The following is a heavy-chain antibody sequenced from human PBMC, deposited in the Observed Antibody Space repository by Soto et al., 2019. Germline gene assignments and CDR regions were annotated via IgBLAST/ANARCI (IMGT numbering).Heavy chain of an antibody. Sequence: SVKVSCKASGGTFSSYAISWVRQAPGQGLEWMGGITPIFGTANYAQKFQGRVTITADESTSTAYMELSSLRSEDTAVYYCASSFVDPLGYCISTSCVDHHYGMAFWGQGTSVPVSS. D-gene: IGHD2-2*01. CDR2: ITPIFGTA. J-gene: IGHJ6*02. CDR1: GGTFSSYA. CDR3: ASSFVDPLGYCISTSCVDHHYGMAF. V-gene: IGHV1-69*13.